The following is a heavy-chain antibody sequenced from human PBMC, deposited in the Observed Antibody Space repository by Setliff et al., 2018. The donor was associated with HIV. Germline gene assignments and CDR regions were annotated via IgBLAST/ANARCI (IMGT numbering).Heavy chain of an antibody. V-gene: IGHV4-39*01. J-gene: IGHJ5*01. CDR1: GGSISSSTYY. CDR2: IHFSGST. CDR3: ARTTYSGSYFNDS. Sequence: NPSETLSLTCTVSGGSISSSTYYWGWIRQPPGKGLEWIGNIHFSGSTYYNPSLKSRVTVSVDPSKNQFSLKLSSVTAAGTAVYYCARTTYSGSYFNDSWGQGTLVTVSS. D-gene: IGHD1-26*01.